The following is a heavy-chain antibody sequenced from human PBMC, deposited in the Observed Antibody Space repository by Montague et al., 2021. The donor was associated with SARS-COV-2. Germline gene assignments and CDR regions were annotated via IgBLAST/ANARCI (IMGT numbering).Heavy chain of an antibody. CDR3: ARVHIVVVTAMRYFDL. CDR1: GGSISSGGYY. V-gene: IGHV4-31*03. J-gene: IGHJ2*01. Sequence: TLSLTCTVSGGSISSGGYYWSWIRQHPGKGLEWIGYIYYSGSTYYNPSLKSRVTISVDTSKNQFSLKLSSVTAADTAVYYCARVHIVVVTAMRYFDLWGRGILVTVSS. CDR2: IYYSGST. D-gene: IGHD2-21*02.